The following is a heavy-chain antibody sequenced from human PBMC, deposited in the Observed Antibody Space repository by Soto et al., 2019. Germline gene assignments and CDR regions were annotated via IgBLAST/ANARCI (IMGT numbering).Heavy chain of an antibody. CDR2: IIPIFGTA. CDR3: ARSGGYSYGYDYYYGMDV. Sequence: SVKVSCKASGGTFSSYAISWVRQAPGQGLEWMGGIIPIFGTANYAQKFQGRVTITADESTSTAYMELSSLRSEDTAVYYCARSGGYSYGYDYYYGMDVWGQGTTVTVSS. CDR1: GGTFSSYA. V-gene: IGHV1-69*13. J-gene: IGHJ6*02. D-gene: IGHD5-18*01.